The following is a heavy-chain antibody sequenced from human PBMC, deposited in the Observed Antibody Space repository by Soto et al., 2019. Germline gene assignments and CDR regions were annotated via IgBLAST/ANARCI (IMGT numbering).Heavy chain of an antibody. D-gene: IGHD6-13*01. CDR1: GGSISSGGYY. CDR3: ARKQQLQSFDP. V-gene: IGHV4-31*03. CDR2: IYYSGST. J-gene: IGHJ5*02. Sequence: SETLSLTCTVSGGSISSGGYYWSWIRQHPGKGLEWIGYIYYSGSTYYNPSLKSRVTISVDTSKNQFSLKLSSVTAAETAVYYCARKQQLQSFDPWAREPWSPSPQ.